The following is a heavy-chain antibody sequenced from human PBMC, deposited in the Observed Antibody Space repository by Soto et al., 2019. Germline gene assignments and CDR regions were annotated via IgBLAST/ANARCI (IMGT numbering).Heavy chain of an antibody. V-gene: IGHV4-39*01. Sequence: SETLSLTXTVSGGSISSSSYYWGWIRQPPGKGLEWIGSIYYSGSTYYNPSLKSRVTISVDTSKNQFSLKLSSVTAADTAVYYCATHPPRITMVRGAIDYWGQGTLVTVSS. D-gene: IGHD3-10*01. CDR2: IYYSGST. J-gene: IGHJ4*02. CDR1: GGSISSSSYY. CDR3: ATHPPRITMVRGAIDY.